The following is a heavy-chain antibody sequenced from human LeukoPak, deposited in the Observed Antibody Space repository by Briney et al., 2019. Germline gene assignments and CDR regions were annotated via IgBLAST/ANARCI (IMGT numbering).Heavy chain of an antibody. J-gene: IGHJ6*02. CDR3: ASPSAPYYYDSSGYLGMDV. V-gene: IGHV4-39*01. D-gene: IGHD3-22*01. CDR2: IYYSGST. CDR1: GRSISSSSYY. Sequence: SETLSLTCTVAGRSISSSSYYLGWIRQPPGKGLEWIVSIYYSGSTYYNPSPKSRVAISVDTSKNQFSLKLSSVTAADTAVYYCASPSAPYYYDSSGYLGMDVWGQGTTVTVSS.